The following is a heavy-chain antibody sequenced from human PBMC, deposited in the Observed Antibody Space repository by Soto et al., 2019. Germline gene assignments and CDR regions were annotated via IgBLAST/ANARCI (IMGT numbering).Heavy chain of an antibody. Sequence: SETLSLTCTVSGGSISSSSYYWGWIRQPPGKGLEWIGSIYYSGSTYYNPSLKSRVTISVDTSKNQFSLKLSSVTAADTAVYYCARQGLGGRLVATIPLYYYYGMDVWGQGTTVTVSS. CDR3: ARQGLGGRLVATIPLYYYYGMDV. D-gene: IGHD5-12*01. J-gene: IGHJ6*02. CDR1: GGSISSSSYY. CDR2: IYYSGST. V-gene: IGHV4-39*01.